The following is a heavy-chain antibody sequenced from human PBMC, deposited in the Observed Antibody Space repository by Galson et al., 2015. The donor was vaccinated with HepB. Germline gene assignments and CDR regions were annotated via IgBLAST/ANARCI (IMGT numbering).Heavy chain of an antibody. D-gene: IGHD3-10*01. CDR3: AKDRAMVRGVQYFYGMDV. CDR1: GFTFDDYA. V-gene: IGHV3-9*01. CDR2: ISWNSGSI. Sequence: LRLSCAASGFTFDDYAMHWVRQAPGKGLEWVSGISWNSGSIGYADSVKGRFTISRDNAKNSLYLQMNSLRAEDTALYYCAKDRAMVRGVQYFYGMDVWGQGTTVTVSS. J-gene: IGHJ6*02.